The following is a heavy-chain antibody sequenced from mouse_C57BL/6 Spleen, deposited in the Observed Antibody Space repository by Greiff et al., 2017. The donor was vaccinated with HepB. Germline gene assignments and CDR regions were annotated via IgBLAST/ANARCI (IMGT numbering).Heavy chain of an antibody. D-gene: IGHD1-3*01. V-gene: IGHV2-9-1*01. J-gene: IGHJ4*01. CDR1: GFSFTSYA. CDR2: IWTGRGT. Sequence: VMLVESGPGLVAPSQSLSITCTVSGFSFTSYAISWVRQPPGKGLEWLGVIWTGRGTNYNSALKSRLSISKDNSKSQVFLKMNSLQTADTARYYCARKRYKGGSYYAMDYWGQGTSVTVSS. CDR3: ARKRYKGGSYYAMDY.